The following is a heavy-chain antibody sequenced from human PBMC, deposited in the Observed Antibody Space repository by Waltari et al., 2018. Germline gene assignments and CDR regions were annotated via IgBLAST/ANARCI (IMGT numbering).Heavy chain of an antibody. V-gene: IGHV1-3*01. CDR1: GYTFTAYT. J-gene: IGHJ3*01. CDR3: ARGNRLSGSDYFEV. CDR2: INVGKRET. D-gene: IGHD5-12*01. Sequence: QSQLVQSGAKVRMPGASVKISCKSSGYTFTAYTVHWIRQAPGQSLEWMGWINVGKRETNDAEKLQGRVTIARDTTDTSASTVHMELRSLTSDDTAIYYCARGNRLSGSDYFEVWGQGTLLTVSS.